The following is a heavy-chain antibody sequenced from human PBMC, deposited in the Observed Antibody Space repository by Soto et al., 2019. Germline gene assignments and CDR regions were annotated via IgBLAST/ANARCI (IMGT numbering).Heavy chain of an antibody. CDR2: ISSYNGKT. V-gene: IGHV1-18*01. CDR1: GCTFTSFG. CDR3: ARDRVGSGFYRL. D-gene: IGHD6-19*01. J-gene: IGHJ3*01. Sequence: GHEVKKPGASVKVSCKASGCTFTSFGISWVRQAPGQGPEWMGWISSYNGKTNYAQKFQGRVIMTTDTSTSIAYMELRSLISDDTAVYYGARDRVGSGFYRLCGQGTMVTVSS.